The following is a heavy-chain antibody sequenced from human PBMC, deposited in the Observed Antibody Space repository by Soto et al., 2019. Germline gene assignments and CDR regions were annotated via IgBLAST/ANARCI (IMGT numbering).Heavy chain of an antibody. J-gene: IGHJ6*02. Sequence: PSETLSLTCAVSGGSISSGGYSWSWIRQPPGKGLEWIGYIYHSGSTYYNPSLRSRVTISVDRSKNQFSLKLSSVTAADTAVYYCAREAGTTDGMDVWGQGTTVTVSS. CDR3: AREAGTTDGMDV. V-gene: IGHV4-30-2*01. CDR2: IYHSGST. D-gene: IGHD1-7*01. CDR1: GGSISSGGYS.